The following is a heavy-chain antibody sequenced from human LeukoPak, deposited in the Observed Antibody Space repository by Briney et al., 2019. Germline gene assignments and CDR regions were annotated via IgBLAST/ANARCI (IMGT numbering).Heavy chain of an antibody. CDR2: IRGKALGWTT. CDR1: GFTFADYG. Sequence: GGSLRLSCIGSGFTFADYGLSWFRQAPGKGLEWVGFIRGKALGWTTEYAASVKGRFSMSRDDSKNIAYLQMDNLKTEDTAVYYCSIDFWRLGFDYWGQGTLVTVSS. CDR3: SIDFWRLGFDY. V-gene: IGHV3-49*03. J-gene: IGHJ4*02. D-gene: IGHD3-3*01.